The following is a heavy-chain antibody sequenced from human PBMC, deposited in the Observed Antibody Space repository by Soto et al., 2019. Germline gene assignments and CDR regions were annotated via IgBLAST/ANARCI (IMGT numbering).Heavy chain of an antibody. V-gene: IGHV6-1*01. Sequence: QVQLQQSGPGLVKPSQTLSLTCAISGDTVSSNTAAWNWIRQSPSRGLEWLGRTYYRSKWHYHYAISVNRRISINPDTSKNQFSLQLISVTPDDTAVYFCARQYSTSSDYYGLDVWDQGTTVTVSS. CDR2: TYYRSKWHY. D-gene: IGHD6-6*01. J-gene: IGHJ6*02. CDR3: ARQYSTSSDYYGLDV. CDR1: GDTVSSNTAA.